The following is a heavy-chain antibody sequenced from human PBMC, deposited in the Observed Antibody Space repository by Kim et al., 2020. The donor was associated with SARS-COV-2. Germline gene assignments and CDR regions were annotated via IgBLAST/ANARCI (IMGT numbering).Heavy chain of an antibody. V-gene: IGHV3-21*01. D-gene: IGHD4-17*01. J-gene: IGHJ4*02. CDR3: ATSGDYGT. CDR2: ISGSSAYI. Sequence: GGSLRLSCAASGFSFSNYMMKWVRQAPGKGLEWVSSISGSSAYIYYSDAVRGRFTISRDNAKQSLFLQMDGLTADDTAIYYCATSGDYGTWGQGTLVTVSS. CDR1: GFSFSNYM.